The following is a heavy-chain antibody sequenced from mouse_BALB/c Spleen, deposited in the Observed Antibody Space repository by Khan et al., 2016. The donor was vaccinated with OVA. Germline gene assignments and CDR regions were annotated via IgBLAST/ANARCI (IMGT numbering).Heavy chain of an antibody. CDR2: IWSSGIT. Sequence: QVRLQQSGPGLVQPSQSLSITCTVSGFSLTNYGVHWVRQSPGKGLEWLGVIWSSGITDYNATFISRLSISRDISKSQVFFKMNSLQANDTAIYYCARNRNCYFDYWGQGTTLTVSS. CDR1: GFSLTNYG. J-gene: IGHJ2*01. V-gene: IGHV2-2*02. CDR3: ARNRNCYFDY.